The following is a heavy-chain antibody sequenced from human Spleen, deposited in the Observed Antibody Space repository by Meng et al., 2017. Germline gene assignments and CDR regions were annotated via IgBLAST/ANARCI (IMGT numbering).Heavy chain of an antibody. CDR1: GGSIRGYS. CDR2: IYYSGST. V-gene: IGHV4-59*01. J-gene: IGHJ6*02. Sequence: SETLSLTCTVPGGSIRGYSWSWIRQPPGKGLEWIGYIYYSGSTNYNPSLKSRVTLSVDTSNNQFSLKLSSVTAADTAVYYCARDGYGGNPYYYGMDVWGQGTTVTVSS. CDR3: ARDGYGGNPYYYGMDV. D-gene: IGHD4-23*01.